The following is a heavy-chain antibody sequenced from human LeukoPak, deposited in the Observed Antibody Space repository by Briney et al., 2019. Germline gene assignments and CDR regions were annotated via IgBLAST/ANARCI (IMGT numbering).Heavy chain of an antibody. CDR3: ARGNTTRGGDYGMDV. J-gene: IGHJ6*04. CDR2: IIPIFGTA. V-gene: IGHV1-69*06. D-gene: IGHD3-16*01. CDR1: GGTFSSYA. Sequence: SVKVSCKASGGTFSSYAISWVRQAPGQGLEWMGGIIPIFGTANYAQKFQGRVTIIADKSTSTAYMELSSLRSEDTAVYYCARGNTTRGGDYGMDVWGKGTTVTVSS.